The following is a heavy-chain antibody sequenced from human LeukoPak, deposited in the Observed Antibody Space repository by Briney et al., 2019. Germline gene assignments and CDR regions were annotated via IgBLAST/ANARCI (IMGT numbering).Heavy chain of an antibody. J-gene: IGHJ4*02. CDR1: GFTFSDYY. CDR2: IWYDGSNK. V-gene: IGHV3-33*08. Sequence: AGGSLRLSCAASGFTFSDYYMSWIRQAPGKGLEWVAVIWYDGSNKYYADSVKGRFTISRDNSKNTLYLQMNSLRAEDTAVYYCARDGHHYYDSSGLDYWGQGTLVTVSS. D-gene: IGHD3-22*01. CDR3: ARDGHHYYDSSGLDY.